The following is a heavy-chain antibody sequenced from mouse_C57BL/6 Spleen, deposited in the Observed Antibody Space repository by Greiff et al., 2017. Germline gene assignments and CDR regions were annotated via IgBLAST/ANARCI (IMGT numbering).Heavy chain of an antibody. V-gene: IGHV1-42*01. CDR2: INPSTGGT. Sequence: VQLQQSGPELVKPGASVKISCTASGYSFTGYYMNWVQQSPEKSLEWIGEINPSTGGTTYNQKFKAKATLTVDKSSSTAYMQLKSLTSEDSAVYYCARTGGDYPFAYWGQGTLVTVSA. D-gene: IGHD2-13*01. CDR1: GYSFTGYY. J-gene: IGHJ3*01. CDR3: ARTGGDYPFAY.